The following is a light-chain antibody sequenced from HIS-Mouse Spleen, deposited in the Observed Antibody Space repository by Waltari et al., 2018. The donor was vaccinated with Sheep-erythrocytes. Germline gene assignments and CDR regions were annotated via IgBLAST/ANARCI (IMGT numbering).Light chain of an antibody. CDR2: KAS. CDR1: QSISSW. J-gene: IGKJ5*01. Sequence: DIQMTQSPSTLSASVGDRVTITCRASQSISSWVAWYQQKPGKAPKLLIYKASSLESGVPSRFSRSGSGTEFTLTISSLQPDDFATYYCQQYNSYSPITFGQGTRLEIK. CDR3: QQYNSYSPIT. V-gene: IGKV1-5*03.